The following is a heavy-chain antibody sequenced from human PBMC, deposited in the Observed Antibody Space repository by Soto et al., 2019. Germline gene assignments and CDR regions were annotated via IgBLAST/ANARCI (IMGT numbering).Heavy chain of an antibody. CDR2: IIPIFGTA. D-gene: IGHD4-4*01. V-gene: IGHV1-69*06. CDR1: GVTFSSCA. CDR3: RFIARDYSMDYYGMDV. J-gene: IGHJ6*02. Sequence: KVYCKASGVTFSSCAISWVRQAPGRGLEWMGGIIPIFGTANYAQKFQGRVTITADKSTSTAYMELSSLRSEDTAVYYCRFIARDYSMDYYGMDVWGQGTTVTVSS.